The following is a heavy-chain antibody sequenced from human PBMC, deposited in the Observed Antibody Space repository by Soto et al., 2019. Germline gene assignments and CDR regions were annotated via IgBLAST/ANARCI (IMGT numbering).Heavy chain of an antibody. D-gene: IGHD7-27*01. V-gene: IGHV4-31*03. CDR3: ATLGNYPLYWFDP. J-gene: IGHJ5*02. CDR1: GDSITSGGYY. Sequence: SETLSLTCTVSGDSITSGGYYWGWIRHLPGKGLELIGYIYYSGSTYYNTSLKSRSSISIDTSKNQFSLRLSSVTAADTAVYYCATLGNYPLYWFDPWGQGTLVTVSS. CDR2: IYYSGST.